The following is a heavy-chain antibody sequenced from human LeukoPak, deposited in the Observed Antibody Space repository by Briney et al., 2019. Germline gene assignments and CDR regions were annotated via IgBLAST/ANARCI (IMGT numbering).Heavy chain of an antibody. V-gene: IGHV3-7*01. CDR3: ATYSTRNAREFQS. CDR2: IKTDASEK. CDR1: GFIFSNCW. J-gene: IGHJ1*01. D-gene: IGHD4-11*01. Sequence: GGSLRLSCETSGFIFSNCWMTWVRQAPGKVLEWVANIKTDASEKYYADSVKGRFTISRDNAKMSLYLQMNSLRVEDTAVYYCATYSTRNAREFQSWGQGTLVTVSS.